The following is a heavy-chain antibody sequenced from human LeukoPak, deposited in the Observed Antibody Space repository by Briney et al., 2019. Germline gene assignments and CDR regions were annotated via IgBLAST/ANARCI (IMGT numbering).Heavy chain of an antibody. CDR2: IIPIFGTA. D-gene: IGHD2-15*01. CDR3: ARGHPAIGSGLSPDY. CDR1: GGTFSSYA. V-gene: IGHV1-69*05. Sequence: SVKVSCKASGGTFSSYAISWVRQAPGQGLEWMGGIIPIFGTANYAQKFQGRVTITTDESTSTAYMELSSLRSEDTAVYYCARGHPAIGSGLSPDYWGQGTLVTVSS. J-gene: IGHJ4*02.